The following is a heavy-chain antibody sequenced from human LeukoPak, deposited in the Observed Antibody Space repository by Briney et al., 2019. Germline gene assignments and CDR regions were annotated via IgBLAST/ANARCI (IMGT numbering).Heavy chain of an antibody. D-gene: IGHD2-2*01. J-gene: IGHJ4*02. V-gene: IGHV4-59*05. CDR3: ARHFFHSSSPNFDY. Sequence: SSETLSLTCTVSGGSISTYYWSWIRQPPGKGLEWIGSIYYSGSTYYNPSLKSRVTISVDTSKNQFSLNLSSVTAADTAVYYCARHFFHSSSPNFDYWGQGTLVTVSS. CDR2: IYYSGST. CDR1: GGSISTYY.